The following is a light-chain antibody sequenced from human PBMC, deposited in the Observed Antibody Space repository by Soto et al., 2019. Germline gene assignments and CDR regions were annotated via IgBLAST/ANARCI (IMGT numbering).Light chain of an antibody. Sequence: QSALTHPPYASGSPGPTVTLSCTGTSSDVGGYDYVSWYQHHRGKAHQRIIYEVRNRPSGVSNRFSCTKSGNTASLTISGLQAEDEADYCCSSYTSSSTWGFGGGTKLTVL. J-gene: IGLJ3*02. CDR2: EVR. CDR3: SSYTSSSTWG. CDR1: SSDVGGYDY. V-gene: IGLV2-14*01.